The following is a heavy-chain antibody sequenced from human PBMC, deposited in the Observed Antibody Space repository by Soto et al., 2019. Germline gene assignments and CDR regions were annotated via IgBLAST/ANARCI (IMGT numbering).Heavy chain of an antibody. D-gene: IGHD5-12*01. J-gene: IGHJ6*02. V-gene: IGHV1-69*13. Sequence: SVKVSCKASGGTFSSYAISWVRQAPGQGLEWMGGIIPIFGTANYAQKFQGRVTITADESTSTAYMELSSLRSEDTAVYYCARSWPEVYCCYDGMDVCGQGTTVTVS. CDR3: ARSWPEVYCCYDGMDV. CDR1: GGTFSSYA. CDR2: IIPIFGTA.